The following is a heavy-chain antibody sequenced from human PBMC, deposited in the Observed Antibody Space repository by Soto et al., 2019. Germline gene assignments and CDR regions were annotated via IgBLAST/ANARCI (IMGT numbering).Heavy chain of an antibody. D-gene: IGHD6-19*01. CDR1: GDSVSSNSAA. J-gene: IGHJ4*02. V-gene: IGHV6-1*01. CDR2: TYYRSKWYN. CDR3: GWGPGYSSGWYPG. Sequence: QVQLQQSGPGLVKPSQTLSLTCAISGDSVSSNSAAWNWIRQSPSRGLEWLGRTYYRSKWYNDYAVAVKSRITISPDTSKTQFSLQLNSVTPEDTAVYYCGWGPGYSSGWYPGWGQGTLVTVSS.